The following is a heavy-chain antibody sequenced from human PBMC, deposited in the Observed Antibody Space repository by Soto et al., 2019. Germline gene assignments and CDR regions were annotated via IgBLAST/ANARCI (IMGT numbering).Heavy chain of an antibody. V-gene: IGHV2-5*02. D-gene: IGHD3-10*01. CDR3: AHFRLLWFGELMS. CDR1: GFSLSTSGVG. Sequence: QITLKESGPTLVKPTQTLTLTCTFSGFSLSTSGVGVGWIRQPPGMTLEWLALIYWDDDKRYSPSLRSRLTITQDTSQNQVVLTMTNVDPVDTATYYCAHFRLLWFGELMSWCQGTLVTVSS. CDR2: IYWDDDK. J-gene: IGHJ5*02.